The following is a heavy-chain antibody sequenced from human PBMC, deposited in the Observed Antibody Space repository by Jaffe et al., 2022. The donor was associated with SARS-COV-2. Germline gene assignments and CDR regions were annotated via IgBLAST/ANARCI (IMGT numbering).Heavy chain of an antibody. D-gene: IGHD1-26*01. Sequence: QGRLVQSGAEVKKPGSSVRVSCKTSGFTFTSFAIHWVRQAPGQSPEWLGWINAGDGDTKYSQKFQGRLTITRDTSANTAYMELSSLRSEDTAVYYCARDLRSGTYPDAFDFWGQGTMVTVSS. CDR1: GFTFTSFA. CDR2: INAGDGDT. J-gene: IGHJ3*01. CDR3: ARDLRSGTYPDAFDF. V-gene: IGHV1-3*01.